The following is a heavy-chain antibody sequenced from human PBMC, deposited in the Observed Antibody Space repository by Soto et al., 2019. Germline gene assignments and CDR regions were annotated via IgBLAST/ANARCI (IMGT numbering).Heavy chain of an antibody. D-gene: IGHD6-13*01. CDR3: ARDSIAAAGSFDP. Sequence: SVKVSCKASGGTFSSYAISWVRQAPGQGLEWMGGIIPIFGTANYAQKFQGRVTITADESTSTAYIELSSLSFEDTAVYYCARDSIAAAGSFDPWGQGTLVTVSS. V-gene: IGHV1-69*13. CDR2: IIPIFGTA. CDR1: GGTFSSYA. J-gene: IGHJ5*02.